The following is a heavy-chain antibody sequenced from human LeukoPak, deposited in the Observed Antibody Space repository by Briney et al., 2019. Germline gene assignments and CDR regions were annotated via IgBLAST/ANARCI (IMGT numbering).Heavy chain of an antibody. Sequence: ASVKVSCKASGGTFSSYAISWVRQALGQGLEWMGGIIPIFGTANYAQKFQGRVTITADESTSTAYMELSSLRSEDTAVYYCAMRYCSGGGCYSSWFDPWGQGTLVTVSS. CDR2: IIPIFGTA. CDR1: GGTFSSYA. V-gene: IGHV1-69*13. CDR3: AMRYCSGGGCYSSWFDP. D-gene: IGHD2-15*01. J-gene: IGHJ5*02.